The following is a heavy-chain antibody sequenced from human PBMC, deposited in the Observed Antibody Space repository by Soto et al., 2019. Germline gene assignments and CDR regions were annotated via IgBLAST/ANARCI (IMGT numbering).Heavy chain of an antibody. CDR1: GGTFGSYA. J-gene: IGHJ4*02. CDR3: ATALGCRSTSCTLDY. D-gene: IGHD2-2*01. CDR2: IIPVSGAG. Sequence: QVQLVQSGAEVKKPGSSVKVSCKASGGTFGSYAFSWVRQAPGQGLEGMGGIIPVSGAGHYAQKFQGRVTITADESTSTAYMELSSLSSQDTAVYYCATALGCRSTSCTLDYWGQGTRVIVSS. V-gene: IGHV1-69*01.